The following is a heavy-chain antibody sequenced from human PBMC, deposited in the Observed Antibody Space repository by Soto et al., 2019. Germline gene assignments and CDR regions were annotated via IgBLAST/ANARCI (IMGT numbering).Heavy chain of an antibody. V-gene: IGHV1-3*01. Sequence: GASVKVSCKASGYTFTSYATHWVRQAPGQRLEWMGWINAGNGNTKYSQKFQGRVTITRDTSASTAYMELSSLRSEDTAVYYCAWGKADTAMVIAGFDWFDPWGQGTLVTVSS. D-gene: IGHD5-18*01. CDR1: GYTFTSYA. J-gene: IGHJ5*02. CDR2: INAGNGNT. CDR3: AWGKADTAMVIAGFDWFDP.